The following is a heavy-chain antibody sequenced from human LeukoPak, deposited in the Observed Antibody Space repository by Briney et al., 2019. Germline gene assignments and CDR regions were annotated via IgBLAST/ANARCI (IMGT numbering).Heavy chain of an antibody. CDR2: ISHNGTT. Sequence: SETLSLTCTVSGDSFNKYFWSWLRQSPGKGPEWLGYISHNGTTNYYASLKSLVTISLDKSNNQFSLRLSSVTAADTAVYYCARGGPEDRTWRYYIDFWGQGILVTVSS. J-gene: IGHJ4*02. V-gene: IGHV4-59*01. CDR3: ARGGPEDRTWRYYIDF. CDR1: GDSFNKYF.